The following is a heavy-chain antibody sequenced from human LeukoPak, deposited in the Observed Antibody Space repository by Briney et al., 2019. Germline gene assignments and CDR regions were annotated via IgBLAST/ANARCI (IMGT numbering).Heavy chain of an antibody. Sequence: GGSLRLSCAASGFTFSSYWMQWVRPAPGKGLVWVSRINSDGSNTGYADSVKGRFTISRDNAKNTLYLQMNSLRVEDTAVYYCAKARTRGYSYGSFDYWGQGTLVTVSS. D-gene: IGHD5-18*01. CDR2: INSDGSNT. V-gene: IGHV3-74*01. CDR1: GFTFSSYW. CDR3: AKARTRGYSYGSFDY. J-gene: IGHJ4*02.